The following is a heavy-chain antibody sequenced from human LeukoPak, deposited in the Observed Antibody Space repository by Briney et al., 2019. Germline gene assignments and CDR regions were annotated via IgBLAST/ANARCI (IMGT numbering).Heavy chain of an antibody. V-gene: IGHV4-59*01. CDR2: IYYSGNT. Sequence: PSETLSLTCTVSGGSISSYYWSWIRQPPGKGLEWIGYIYYSGNTNYNPSLKSRLTISLDTSKTQFSLKLSSVTAADTAVYYCARENYYLDYWGQGTLVTVSS. D-gene: IGHD1-7*01. CDR1: GGSISSYY. J-gene: IGHJ4*02. CDR3: ARENYYLDY.